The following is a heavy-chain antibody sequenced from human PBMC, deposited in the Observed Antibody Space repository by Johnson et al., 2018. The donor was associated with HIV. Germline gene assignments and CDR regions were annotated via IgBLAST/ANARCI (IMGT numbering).Heavy chain of an antibody. D-gene: IGHD6-13*01. CDR2: ISYDGSNK. V-gene: IGHV3-30*04. CDR3: AETPGIAAAGTGYAFDI. Sequence: MHWVRQAPGKGLEWVAVISYDGSNKYYADSVKGRFTISRDNSKNTLYLQMNSLRAEDTAVYYCAETPGIAAAGTGYAFDIWGQGTMVTVSS. J-gene: IGHJ3*02.